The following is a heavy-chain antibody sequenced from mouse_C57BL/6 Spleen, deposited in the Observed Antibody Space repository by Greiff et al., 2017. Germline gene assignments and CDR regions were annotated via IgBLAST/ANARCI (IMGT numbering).Heavy chain of an antibody. CDR3: SRREDYGRYAMDY. V-gene: IGHV8-12*01. CDR2: TYWDDDK. J-gene: IGHJ4*01. D-gene: IGHD1-1*01. CDR1: GFSLSTSGMG. Sequence: QVTLKVSGPGILQSSQTLSLTCSFSGFSLSTSGMGVSWIRQPSGKGLEWLAHTYWDDDKRYNPSLKTRRTITKHTSRNQVFLKITIVDTADTAPYYWSRREDYGRYAMDYWGQGTSVTVAS.